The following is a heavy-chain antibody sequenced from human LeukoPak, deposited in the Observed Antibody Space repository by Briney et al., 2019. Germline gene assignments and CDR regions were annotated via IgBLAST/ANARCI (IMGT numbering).Heavy chain of an antibody. CDR2: IYYSGST. Sequence: SETPSLTCTVSGGSISSSSYYWGWIRQPPGKGLEWIGSIYYSGSTYYNPSLKSRVTISVDTSKNQFSLKLSSVTAADTAVYYCARHPQMATIERGFDYWGQGTLVTVSS. CDR1: GGSISSSSYY. V-gene: IGHV4-39*01. D-gene: IGHD5-24*01. J-gene: IGHJ4*02. CDR3: ARHPQMATIERGFDY.